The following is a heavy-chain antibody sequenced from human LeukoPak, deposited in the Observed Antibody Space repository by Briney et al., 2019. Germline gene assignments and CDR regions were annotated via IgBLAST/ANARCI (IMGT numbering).Heavy chain of an antibody. V-gene: IGHV3-21*06. CDR1: GFTFSTYN. J-gene: IGHJ4*02. Sequence: GGSLRLSCAASGFTFSTYNMNWIRQAPGKGLEWVSSITTGSTDIYYADSLKGRFTISRDDAKNSVYLQMNSLRVEDTAAYYCARDLPGVPIDHWGQGILVTVSS. CDR3: ARDLPGVPIDH. D-gene: IGHD7-27*01. CDR2: ITTGSTDI.